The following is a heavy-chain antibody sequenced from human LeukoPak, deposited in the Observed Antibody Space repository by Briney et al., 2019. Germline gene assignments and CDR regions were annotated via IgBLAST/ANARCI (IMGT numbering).Heavy chain of an antibody. J-gene: IGHJ5*02. CDR3: AREWGYYDFWSGYWYNWFDP. CDR2: INPSGGST. V-gene: IGHV1-46*01. Sequence: ASVKVSCKASGYTFTSYYMHWVRQAPGQGLEWMGIINPSGGSTSYAQKFQGRVTMTRDTSTSTAYMELRSLRSDDTAVYYCAREWGYYDFWSGYWYNWFDPWGQGTLVTVSS. CDR1: GYTFTSYY. D-gene: IGHD3-3*01.